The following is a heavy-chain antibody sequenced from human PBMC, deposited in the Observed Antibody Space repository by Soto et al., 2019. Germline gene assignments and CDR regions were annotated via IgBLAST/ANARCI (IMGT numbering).Heavy chain of an antibody. Sequence: SVKVSFKASLYTFTGHYIHWVRQAPEQGPEWMGEIGPESGATRYAQKFQGRVTMTRDTSITTVYMELKNLSPDDTAVYYCGRGRSGQIVVFYWGQGTQVTVYS. CDR1: LYTFTGHY. CDR2: IGPESGAT. J-gene: IGHJ4*02. V-gene: IGHV1-2*02. CDR3: GRGRSGQIVVFY. D-gene: IGHD1-26*01.